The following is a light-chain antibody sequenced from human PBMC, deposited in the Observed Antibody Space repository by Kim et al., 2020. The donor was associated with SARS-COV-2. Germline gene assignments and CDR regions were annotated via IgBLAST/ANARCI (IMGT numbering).Light chain of an antibody. Sequence: DIQLTHSPPFLSASVGDRVTITCRASQGISTYLAWYQQIPGKAPKLLIYRASTLQSGVPSRFSGSRSGTEFTLTISNLQPEDFAIYYCQQLNSYPWTFGQGTKVDIK. CDR2: RAS. CDR3: QQLNSYPWT. J-gene: IGKJ1*01. CDR1: QGISTY. V-gene: IGKV1-9*01.